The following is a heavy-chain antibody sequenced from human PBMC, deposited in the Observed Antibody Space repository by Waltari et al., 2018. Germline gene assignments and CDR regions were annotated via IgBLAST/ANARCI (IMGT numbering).Heavy chain of an antibody. CDR3: ARGKLLVLGHTYNWFDP. J-gene: IGHJ5*02. CDR2: ISGSGGST. V-gene: IGHV3-23*01. CDR1: GFTFSSYA. D-gene: IGHD6-6*01. Sequence: VQLLESGGGLVQPGGSLRLSCAASGFTFSSYAMSWVRQAPGKGLEWVSAISGSGGSTYYADSVKGRFTISRDNSKNTLYLQMNSLRAEDTAVYYCARGKLLVLGHTYNWFDPWGQGTLVTVSS.